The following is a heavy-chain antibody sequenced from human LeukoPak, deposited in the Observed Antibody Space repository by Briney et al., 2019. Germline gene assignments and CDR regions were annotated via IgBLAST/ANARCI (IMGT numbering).Heavy chain of an antibody. J-gene: IGHJ4*02. V-gene: IGHV1-18*01. CDR3: ARDSGQHLGYDWSH. D-gene: IGHD5-12*01. CDR1: GYTFTSYG. CDR2: ISTYNGNT. Sequence: ASVKVSCKASGYTFTSYGISWVRQAPGQGLEWMGCISTYNGNTNYAQKLQGRVTMTTDTSTSTAYMELRSLRSDDTAVYYCARDSGQHLGYDWSHWGRGTLVTVSS.